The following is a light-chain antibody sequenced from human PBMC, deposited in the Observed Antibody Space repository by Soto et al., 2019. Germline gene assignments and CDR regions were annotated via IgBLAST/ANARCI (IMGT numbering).Light chain of an antibody. CDR1: QSIINTY. Sequence: EIVLTQSPGTLSLSPGERATLSCRASQSIINTYLAWYQQKPGQAPRLLIYGASSRATGIPDRFSGSGSGTDFTLTISRLEPEDFAVNYCQQYGTSPPITFGQGTRLEIK. V-gene: IGKV3-20*01. CDR2: GAS. J-gene: IGKJ5*01. CDR3: QQYGTSPPIT.